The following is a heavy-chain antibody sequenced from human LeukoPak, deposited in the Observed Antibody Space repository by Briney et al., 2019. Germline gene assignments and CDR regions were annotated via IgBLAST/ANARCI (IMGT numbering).Heavy chain of an antibody. CDR2: FSYTGST. CDR1: GGSISSYY. J-gene: IGHJ5*02. V-gene: IGHV4-59*01. CDR3: ARGGYYGSGNDFRFDP. Sequence: SETLSLTCTVSGGSISSYYWNWIRQPPGKGLEWIGYFSYTGSTNYNPSLKSRFTISVETSKNQYSLKLSSVTAADTAIYYCARGGYYGSGNDFRFDPWGQGTLVTVSS. D-gene: IGHD3-10*01.